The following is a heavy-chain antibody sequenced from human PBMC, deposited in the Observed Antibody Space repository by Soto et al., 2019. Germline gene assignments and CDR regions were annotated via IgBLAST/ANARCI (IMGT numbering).Heavy chain of an antibody. J-gene: IGHJ4*02. Sequence: PSETLSLTCTVSGGSISSYYWSWIRQPPGKGLEWIGYIYYSGSTNYNPSLKSRVTISVDTSKNQFSLKLSSVTAADTAVYYCARDPPLIAAAADWGQGTLVTVSS. V-gene: IGHV4-59*01. CDR1: GGSISSYY. D-gene: IGHD6-13*01. CDR2: IYYSGST. CDR3: ARDPPLIAAAAD.